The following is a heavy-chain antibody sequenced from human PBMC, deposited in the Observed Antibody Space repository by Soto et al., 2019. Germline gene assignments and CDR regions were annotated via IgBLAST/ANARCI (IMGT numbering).Heavy chain of an antibody. J-gene: IGHJ6*03. V-gene: IGHV3-15*01. CDR1: GFTFSNAW. CDR2: IKSKTDGGTT. D-gene: IGHD3-3*01. Sequence: GGSLRLSCAASGFTFSNAWMSWVRQAPGKGLEWVGRIKSKTDGGTTDYAAPVKGRFTISRDDSKNTLYLQMNSLKTEDTAVYYCTFDLEYYYYYYMDVWGKGTTVTVSS. CDR3: TFDLEYYYYYYMDV.